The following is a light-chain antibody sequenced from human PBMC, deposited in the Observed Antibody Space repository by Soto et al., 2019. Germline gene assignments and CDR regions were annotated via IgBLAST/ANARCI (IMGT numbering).Light chain of an antibody. V-gene: IGKV1-5*03. Sequence: GARVTITCRASESISTWLAWYQQKPGKAPKLLIYGASSLESGVPPRFSGDGSGTEFTLTISSLQRDDFGIYYCQQYSRLWSFGQGTKVKIE. J-gene: IGKJ1*01. CDR1: ESISTW. CDR3: QQYSRLWS. CDR2: GAS.